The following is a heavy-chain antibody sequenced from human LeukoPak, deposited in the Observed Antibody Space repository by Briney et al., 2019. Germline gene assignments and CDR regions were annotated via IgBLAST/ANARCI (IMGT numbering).Heavy chain of an antibody. J-gene: IGHJ4*02. CDR1: GFTFGDYA. CDR2: IRSKTYGGTP. V-gene: IGHV3-49*04. Sequence: GGSLRLSCTASGFTFGDYALTWVRQAPGKGLEWVGFIRSKTYGGTPEYAASVQGRFTISRDDSKGIAYLQMNSLKAEDTAVYYCTRDQTPYYWGQGTLVTVSS. CDR3: TRDQTPYY.